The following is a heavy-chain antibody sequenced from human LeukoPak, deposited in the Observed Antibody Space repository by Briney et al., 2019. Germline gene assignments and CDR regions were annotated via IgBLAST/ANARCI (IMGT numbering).Heavy chain of an antibody. CDR3: AREYRYCSSTSCYKRYMDV. J-gene: IGHJ6*03. CDR2: IYYSGST. CDR1: GGSISSGDYS. V-gene: IGHV4-30-4*08. Sequence: SETLSLTCTVSGGSISSGDYSWSWIRQPPGKGLEWIGYIYYSGSTYYNPSLKSRVTISVDTSKNQFSLKLSSVTAADTAVYYCAREYRYCSSTSCYKRYMDVWGKGTTVTVSS. D-gene: IGHD2-2*02.